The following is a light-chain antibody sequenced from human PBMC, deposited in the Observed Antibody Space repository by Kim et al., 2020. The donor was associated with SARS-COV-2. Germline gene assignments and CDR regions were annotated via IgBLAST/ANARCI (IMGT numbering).Light chain of an antibody. CDR1: QSISSW. CDR3: QQYNSYRYT. Sequence: DILMTQSPSTLSASVGDRVTITCRASQSISSWLAWYQQKPGKAPKLLIYKASSLESGVPSRFSGSGSGTEFTLTISSLQPDDFATYNCQQYNSYRYTFGQGTKLEIK. V-gene: IGKV1-5*03. CDR2: KAS. J-gene: IGKJ2*01.